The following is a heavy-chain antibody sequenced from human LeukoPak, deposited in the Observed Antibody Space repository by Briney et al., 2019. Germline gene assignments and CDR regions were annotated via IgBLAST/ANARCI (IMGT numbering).Heavy chain of an antibody. CDR2: VSYEGTIK. J-gene: IGHJ4*02. V-gene: IGHV3-30*03. Sequence: GRSLRLSCAASGFAFSNFAMHWVRQAPGKGLEWVAVVSYEGTIKYYSDSAKGRFTISRDNSKNTLYLQMSSLRAEDTAVYYCARDRVPWQQLVPYYFDYWGQGTLVTVSS. CDR3: ARDRVPWQQLVPYYFDY. CDR1: GFAFSNFA. D-gene: IGHD6-13*01.